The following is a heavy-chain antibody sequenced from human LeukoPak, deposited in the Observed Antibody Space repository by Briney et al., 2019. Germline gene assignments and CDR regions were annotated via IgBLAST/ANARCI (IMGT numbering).Heavy chain of an antibody. D-gene: IGHD3-22*01. Sequence: KPSETLSLTCTVSGGSISSSSYYWGWIRQPPGKGLEWIGSIYYSGSTYYNPSLKSRVTISVDTSKNQFSLKLSSVTAADTAVYYCARHPGIVVDPRYYFDYWGQGTLVTVSS. V-gene: IGHV4-39*01. CDR2: IYYSGST. CDR1: GGSISSSSYY. J-gene: IGHJ4*02. CDR3: ARHPGIVVDPRYYFDY.